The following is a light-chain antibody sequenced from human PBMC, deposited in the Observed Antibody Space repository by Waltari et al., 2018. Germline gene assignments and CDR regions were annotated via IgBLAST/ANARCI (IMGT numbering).Light chain of an antibody. CDR3: SAWDDSLNGHVV. V-gene: IGLV1-44*01. CDR2: SNN. CDR1: TSNIGSNV. J-gene: IGLJ2*01. Sequence: QSLLTQPPSVSGTPGQRVTISCSGSTSNIGSNVVSWYQQLPGAAPKLLIPSNNQRPSGVPDRFSCSKSDTSASLAISGLQSADEADYYCSAWDDSLNGHVVFGGGTKLIVL.